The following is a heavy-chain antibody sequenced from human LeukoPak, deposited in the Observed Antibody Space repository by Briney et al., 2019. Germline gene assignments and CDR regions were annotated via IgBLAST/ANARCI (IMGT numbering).Heavy chain of an antibody. CDR3: ARDRGWTSSSQGWFDP. D-gene: IGHD6-13*01. CDR1: GYTFTSYG. V-gene: IGHV1-18*01. CDR2: ISAYNGNT. Sequence: GASVKVSCTASGYTFTSYGISWVRQAPGQGLEWMGWISAYNGNTNYAQKLQGRVTMTTDTSTSTAYMELRSLRSDDTAVYYCARDRGWTSSSQGWFDPWGQGTLVTVSS. J-gene: IGHJ5*02.